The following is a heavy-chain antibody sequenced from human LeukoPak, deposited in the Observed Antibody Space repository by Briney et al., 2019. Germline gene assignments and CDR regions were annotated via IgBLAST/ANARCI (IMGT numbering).Heavy chain of an antibody. D-gene: IGHD6-19*01. V-gene: IGHV4-61*02. CDR2: IYTSGST. CDR1: GGSISSNSYY. J-gene: IGHJ6*03. CDR3: ARGTSSYSSGWYGPGNSGGDRYYYYYYYMDV. Sequence: SETLSLTCTVSGGSISSNSYYWSWIRQPAGKGLEWIGRIYTSGSTDYNPSLKSRVTISKDTSKNEFSLKLSSVTAADTAVYYCARGTSSYSSGWYGPGNSGGDRYYYYYYYMDVWGKGTTVTISS.